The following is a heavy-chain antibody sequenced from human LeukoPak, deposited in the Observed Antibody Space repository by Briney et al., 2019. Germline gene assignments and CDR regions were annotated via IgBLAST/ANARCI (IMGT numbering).Heavy chain of an antibody. D-gene: IGHD3-10*01. CDR2: IYIRGST. CDR3: AKGPVWFGGLRYYFDY. Sequence: PSETLSLTCTVSGGSIASGNYYWNWIRQPAGKGLEWIGRIYIRGSTNYNPSLESRVTISIDTSKNQFYLKLSSVTAADTAVYYCAKGPVWFGGLRYYFDYWGQGTLVTVSS. J-gene: IGHJ4*02. CDR1: GGSIASGNYY. V-gene: IGHV4-61*02.